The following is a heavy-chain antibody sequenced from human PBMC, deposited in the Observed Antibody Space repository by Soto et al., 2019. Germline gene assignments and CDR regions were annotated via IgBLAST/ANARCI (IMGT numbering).Heavy chain of an antibody. V-gene: IGHV3-21*01. D-gene: IGHD1-26*01. J-gene: IGHJ4*02. CDR1: GFTFSTHT. CDR3: AREDGVVGSSSAFDH. CDR2: INGRSNYV. Sequence: PGGSLRLSCVFSGFTFSTHTMNWVRQAPGKGLEWVSSINGRSNYVYYADSVKGRFTISRDNAKNSLYLQMNRLRAEDTAIYYCAREDGVVGSSSAFDHWGLGTLVTVSS.